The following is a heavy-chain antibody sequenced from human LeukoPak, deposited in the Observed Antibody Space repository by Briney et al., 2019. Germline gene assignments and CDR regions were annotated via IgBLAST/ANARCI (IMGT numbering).Heavy chain of an antibody. CDR1: GFTFSSYS. V-gene: IGHV3-21*01. CDR3: ARDLTTGSNWFDP. CDR2: ISSSSSYK. D-gene: IGHD4/OR15-4a*01. Sequence: GGSLRLSCAASGFTFSSYSMNWVRQAPGKGLEWVSSISSSSSYKYYADSVKGRFTISRDNAKNSLYLQMNSLRAEDTAVYYCARDLTTGSNWFDPWGQGTLVTVSS. J-gene: IGHJ5*02.